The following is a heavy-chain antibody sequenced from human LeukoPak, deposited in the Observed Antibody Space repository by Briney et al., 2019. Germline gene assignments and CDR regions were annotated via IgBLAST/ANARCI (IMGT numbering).Heavy chain of an antibody. CDR3: ATELRYFDWFRNNWFDP. J-gene: IGHJ5*02. CDR2: MIPIFGTA. Sequence: SVKVSCKASGGTFSSYAISWVRQAPGQGLEWMGGMIPIFGTANYAQKFQGRVTITSDESTSTAYMELSSLRSEDTAVYYCATELRYFDWFRNNWFDPWGQGTLVTVSS. CDR1: GGTFSSYA. D-gene: IGHD3-9*01. V-gene: IGHV1-69*13.